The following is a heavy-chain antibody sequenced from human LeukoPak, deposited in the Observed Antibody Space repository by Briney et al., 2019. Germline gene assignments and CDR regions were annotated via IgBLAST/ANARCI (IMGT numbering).Heavy chain of an antibody. J-gene: IGHJ4*02. Sequence: GASVKVSCKASGGTFSSYAISWVRQAPGQGLEWMGGIIPIFGTTNYAQKFLGRVTITTDESTSTAYMELSSLRSEDTAVYYCARPSGSSSWYYFDYWGQGTLVTVSS. V-gene: IGHV1-69*05. D-gene: IGHD6-13*01. CDR2: IIPIFGTT. CDR1: GGTFSSYA. CDR3: ARPSGSSSWYYFDY.